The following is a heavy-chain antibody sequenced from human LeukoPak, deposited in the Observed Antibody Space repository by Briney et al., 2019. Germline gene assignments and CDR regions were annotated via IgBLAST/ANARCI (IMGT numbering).Heavy chain of an antibody. D-gene: IGHD3-22*01. CDR2: ISSSSSYI. Sequence: NPGGSLRLSCAASGFTFSSYSMNWVRQAPGKGLEWVSSISSSSSYIYYADSVKGRFTISRDNAKNSLYLQMNTLRAEDTAIYYCARDTSGYFIGFDYWGQGTLVTVSS. CDR3: ARDTSGYFIGFDY. V-gene: IGHV3-21*01. CDR1: GFTFSSYS. J-gene: IGHJ4*02.